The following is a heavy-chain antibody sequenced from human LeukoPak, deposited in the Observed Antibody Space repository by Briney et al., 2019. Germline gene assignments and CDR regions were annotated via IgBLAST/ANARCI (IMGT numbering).Heavy chain of an antibody. D-gene: IGHD3-10*01. J-gene: IGHJ4*02. V-gene: IGHV3-21*01. CDR3: ARDPIDYGSGLFHFDY. CDR1: GFTFSAYS. Sequence: PVGSLPVSRAASGFTFSAYSLNWVRQTPGKGLEWVSSISSSSDYIYYADLVQGRLIISRDNAKNSLYLQVNSLRAEDTAVYYCARDPIDYGSGLFHFDYWGQ. CDR2: ISSSSDYI.